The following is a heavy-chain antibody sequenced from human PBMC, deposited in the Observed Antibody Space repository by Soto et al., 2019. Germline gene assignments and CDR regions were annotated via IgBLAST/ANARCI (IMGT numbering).Heavy chain of an antibody. CDR2: ISAYNGNT. CDR1: GYTFHRYA. CDR3: ARLYSYDTSGYYSVEDV. J-gene: IGHJ4*02. D-gene: IGHD3-22*01. V-gene: IGHV1-18*01. Sequence: QVQLVQSGPEVKKPGASVKVSCKASGYTFHRYAFSWVRQAPGQGLEWMGWISAYNGNTNYAQKFQGRVTMTTDTSTSTAYMELRSLTSDDTAVYYCARLYSYDTSGYYSVEDVWGQGTLVTVSS.